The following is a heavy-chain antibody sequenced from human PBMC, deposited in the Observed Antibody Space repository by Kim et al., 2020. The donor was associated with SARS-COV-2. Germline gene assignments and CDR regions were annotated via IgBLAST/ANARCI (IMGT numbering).Heavy chain of an antibody. V-gene: IGHV4-39*01. D-gene: IGHD6-19*01. J-gene: IGHJ3*01. Sequence: TPSPKSRLTISVDTSKKQFSLKRSSVAAADTAMYYCARRNSGWNDAFDVWGQGTMVTVSS. CDR3: ARRNSGWNDAFDV.